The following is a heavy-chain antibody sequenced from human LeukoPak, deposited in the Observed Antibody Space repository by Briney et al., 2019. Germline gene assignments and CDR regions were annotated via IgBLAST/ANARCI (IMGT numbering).Heavy chain of an antibody. Sequence: ASVKVSCKASGYTFTSYGISWVRQAPGQGLEWMGWISAYNGNTNYAQKLQGRVTMTTDTSTSTAYMELRSLGSDDTAVYYCARSRITIFGVVPYYYGMDVWGQGTTVTVSS. CDR2: ISAYNGNT. V-gene: IGHV1-18*01. CDR3: ARSRITIFGVVPYYYGMDV. J-gene: IGHJ6*02. D-gene: IGHD3-3*01. CDR1: GYTFTSYG.